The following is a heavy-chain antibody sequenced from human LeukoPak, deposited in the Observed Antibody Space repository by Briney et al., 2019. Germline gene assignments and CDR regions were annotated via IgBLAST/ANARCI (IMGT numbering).Heavy chain of an antibody. Sequence: SETLSLTCAVYGGSFSGYYWSWIRQPPGKGLEWIGKINHSGSTNYSPSLKSRVTISVDTSKNQFSLKLSSVTAADTAVYYCARGVVRGYFYYYYMDVWGKGTTVTVSS. CDR2: INHSGST. CDR1: GGSFSGYY. J-gene: IGHJ6*03. V-gene: IGHV4-34*01. CDR3: ARGVVRGYFYYYYMDV. D-gene: IGHD3-22*01.